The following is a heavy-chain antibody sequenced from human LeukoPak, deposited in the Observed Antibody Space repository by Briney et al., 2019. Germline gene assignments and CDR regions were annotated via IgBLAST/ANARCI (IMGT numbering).Heavy chain of an antibody. D-gene: IGHD6-13*01. J-gene: IGHJ4*02. CDR1: GFTFSSYL. CDR3: AGEWRSSSWYASELNY. V-gene: IGHV3-23*01. Sequence: PGGSLRLSCAASGFTFSSYLMSWVRQAPGKGLEYVASISSSGGATYYPDSVKGRFTISRDNSKNTLYLQMNSLRAEDTAVYYCAGEWRSSSWYASELNYWGQGTLVTVSS. CDR2: ISSSGGAT.